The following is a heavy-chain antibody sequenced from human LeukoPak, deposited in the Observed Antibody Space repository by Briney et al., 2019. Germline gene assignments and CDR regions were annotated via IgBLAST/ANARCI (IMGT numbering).Heavy chain of an antibody. Sequence: SETLSLTCTVSGGSISSYYWSWIRQPPGRGLEWIGYIYYSGSTYYNPSLKSRVTISVDTSKNQFSLKLSSVTAADTAVYYCARVDGSYGGNSGFYFDYWGQGTLVTVSS. D-gene: IGHD4-23*01. J-gene: IGHJ4*02. CDR3: ARVDGSYGGNSGFYFDY. CDR2: IYYSGST. CDR1: GGSISSYY. V-gene: IGHV4-59*12.